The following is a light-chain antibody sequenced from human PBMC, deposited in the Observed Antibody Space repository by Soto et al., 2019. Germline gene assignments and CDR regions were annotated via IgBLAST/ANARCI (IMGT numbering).Light chain of an antibody. J-gene: IGKJ5*01. CDR1: QDINNY. CDR3: QQYDNLPIT. V-gene: IGKV1-33*01. Sequence: DIQMTQSASSLSASVGDRVTITCEASQDINNYLNWYQQKPGKAPKLLISDASNLETGVPSRFSGSRSGTDFNFTISSLQTEDIATYYCQQYDNLPITFGQGTRLEIK. CDR2: DAS.